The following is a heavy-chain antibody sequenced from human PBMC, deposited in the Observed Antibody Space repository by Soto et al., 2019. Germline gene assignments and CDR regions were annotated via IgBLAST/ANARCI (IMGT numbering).Heavy chain of an antibody. D-gene: IGHD5-18*01. CDR2: INHSGST. J-gene: IGHJ6*02. V-gene: IGHV4-34*01. Sequence: QVQLQQWGAGLLKPSETLSLTCAVYGGSFSGYYWSWIRQPPGKGLEWIGEINHSGSTNYNPSLTSRVTISVDTSKNQFSLKLSSVTAADTAVYYCARVGGGRDTAMVSGRFTRSYYYYGMDVWGQGTTVTVSS. CDR3: ARVGGGRDTAMVSGRFTRSYYYYGMDV. CDR1: GGSFSGYY.